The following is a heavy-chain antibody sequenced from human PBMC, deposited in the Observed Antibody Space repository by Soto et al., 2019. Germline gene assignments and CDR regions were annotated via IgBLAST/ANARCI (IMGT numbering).Heavy chain of an antibody. CDR2: IYYRRYT. CDR3: ARHNGPLYVGYYYDMDV. J-gene: IGHJ6*02. CDR1: GGSISSSNYY. D-gene: IGHD3-16*01. Sequence: SKTNYLTCTVPGGSISSSNYYWGWIRQPPGKRLKRIGRIYYRRYTYYNPSLKSRVTISVDTSKNQFSLKLSSVTAADTAVYYCARHNGPLYVGYYYDMDVWGQGTTVT. V-gene: IGHV4-39*01.